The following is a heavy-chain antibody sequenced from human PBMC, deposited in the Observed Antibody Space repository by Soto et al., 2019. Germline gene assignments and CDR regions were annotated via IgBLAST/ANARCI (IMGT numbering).Heavy chain of an antibody. V-gene: IGHV3-23*01. CDR3: AKDKVQWQWQDLDY. CDR2: ISGSGGST. Sequence: PGGSLRLSCAASGFTFSSYAMSWVRQAPGKGLEWVSGISGSGGSTYYADSVKGRFTISRDNSKNTLYLQMNSLRAEDTAVYYCAKDKVQWQWQDLDYWGQGSLVTVSS. J-gene: IGHJ4*02. CDR1: GFTFSSYA. D-gene: IGHD6-19*01.